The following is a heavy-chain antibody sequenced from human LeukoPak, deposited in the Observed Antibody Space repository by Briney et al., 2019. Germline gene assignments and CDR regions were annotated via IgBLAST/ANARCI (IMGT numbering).Heavy chain of an antibody. Sequence: KPSETLSLTCTVSGGSISSYYWSWIRQPPGKGREGIGYIYYSGSTNYNPPLKSRVTISVDTSKNQFSLKLSSVTAADTAVYYCARLYCTNGVCYTTGGYYMDVWGKGTTVTVSS. CDR2: IYYSGST. J-gene: IGHJ6*03. D-gene: IGHD2-8*01. CDR1: GGSISSYY. CDR3: ARLYCTNGVCYTTGGYYMDV. V-gene: IGHV4-59*08.